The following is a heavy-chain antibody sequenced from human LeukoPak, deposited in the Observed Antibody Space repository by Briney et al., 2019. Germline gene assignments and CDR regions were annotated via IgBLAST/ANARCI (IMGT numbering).Heavy chain of an antibody. CDR3: ARDPYGYCSGGSCYRDAFDI. J-gene: IGHJ3*02. Sequence: GGSLRLSCAASGFTFSSYTMNWVRQAPGKGLEWVSYISSSSSTIYYADSVKGRFTISRDNAKNSLYLQMNSLRDEDTAVYYCARDPYGYCSGGSCYRDAFDIWGQGTMVTVSS. D-gene: IGHD2-15*01. V-gene: IGHV3-48*02. CDR2: ISSSSSTI. CDR1: GFTFSSYT.